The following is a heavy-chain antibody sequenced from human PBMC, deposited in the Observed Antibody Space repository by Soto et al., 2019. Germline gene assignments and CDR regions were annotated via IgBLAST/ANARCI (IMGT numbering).Heavy chain of an antibody. CDR3: TRDVGDGYDYFYGMDV. Sequence: PSETLSLTCTVSGGSISSGDYYWSWIRQPPGKGLEWIGYIYYIGSTNYNPSLKSRVTISVDTSRNQLSLNLTSVTAADTAVYYCTRDVGDGYDYFYGMDVWGPGTTVTVSS. D-gene: IGHD3-3*01. CDR2: IYYIGST. J-gene: IGHJ6*02. V-gene: IGHV4-61*08. CDR1: GGSISSGDYY.